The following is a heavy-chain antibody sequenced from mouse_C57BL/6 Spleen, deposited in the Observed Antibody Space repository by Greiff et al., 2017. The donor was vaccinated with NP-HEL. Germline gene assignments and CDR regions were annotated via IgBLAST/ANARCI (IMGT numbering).Heavy chain of an antibody. CDR1: GYTFTSYW. V-gene: IGHV1-69*01. CDR3: ARERYGDY. Sequence: QVHVKQPGAELVMPGASVKLSCKASGYTFTSYWMPWVKQRPGQGLEWIGEIDPSDSYTNYNQKFKGKSTLTVDKSSSTAYMQLSSLTSEDSAVYYCARERYGDYWGQGTTRTVSS. J-gene: IGHJ2*01. D-gene: IGHD2-10*02. CDR2: IDPSDSYT.